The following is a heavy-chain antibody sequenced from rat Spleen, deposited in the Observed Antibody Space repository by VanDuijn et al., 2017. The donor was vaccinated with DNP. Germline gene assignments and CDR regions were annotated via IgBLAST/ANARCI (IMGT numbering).Heavy chain of an antibody. D-gene: IGHD1-8*01. CDR2: ISYSGST. V-gene: IGHV3-1*01. Sequence: VQLQESGPGLVKPSQSLSLTCSVTGYSITSNYWAWIRKFPGNKMEWMGYISYSGSTNYNPSLKSRISITRDTSKNQFFLQLNSVTTEDTATYYCARWSSSVFAFWGQGTLVTVSS. CDR1: GYSITSNY. CDR3: ARWSSSVFAF. J-gene: IGHJ3*01.